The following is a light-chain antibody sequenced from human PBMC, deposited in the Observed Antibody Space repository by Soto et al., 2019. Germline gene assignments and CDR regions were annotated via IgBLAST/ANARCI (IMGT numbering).Light chain of an antibody. V-gene: IGKV4-1*01. J-gene: IGKJ2*01. CDR2: WAS. CDR3: QQYYRTPYT. Sequence: DIVMTQSPDSLAVSLGERASINCTSRQSILYSSKNKNYLSWYQQKPGQPPRLLIDWASTRESGVPDRFSGSGSGTDFTLTISSLQAADVAGYYCQQYYRTPYTFGQGTKLEIK. CDR1: QSILYSSKNKNY.